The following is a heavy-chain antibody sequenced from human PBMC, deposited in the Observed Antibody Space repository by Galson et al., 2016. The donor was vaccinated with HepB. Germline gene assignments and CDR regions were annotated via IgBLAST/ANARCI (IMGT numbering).Heavy chain of an antibody. Sequence: SLRLSCAGSGFTFNDYDLNWVRQVPGKGLEWVSGITWNGGSTDYADSVKGRFTISRDNAKNSLYLQMNSLRAEDTALYHCARMNTVFGVGSSYYYYYGMDVWGQGTTVTVSS. CDR1: GFTFNDYD. CDR3: ARMNTVFGVGSSYYYYYGMDV. D-gene: IGHD3-3*01. CDR2: ITWNGGST. V-gene: IGHV3-20*01. J-gene: IGHJ6*02.